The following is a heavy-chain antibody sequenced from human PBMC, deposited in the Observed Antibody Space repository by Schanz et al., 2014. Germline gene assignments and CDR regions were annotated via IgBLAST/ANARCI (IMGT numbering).Heavy chain of an antibody. CDR1: GFTFTTNA. J-gene: IGHJ4*02. D-gene: IGHD2-15*01. Sequence: EVQLVESGGGLVQPGGSLRLSCAASGFTFTTNAMSWVRQPPGKGLEWVSAISGNGGSTYFADSVKGRFTISRDNSDNTLFLQMNSLRAEDTAVYYCAKVREWWPYYFDYWGQGPLVTVSS. V-gene: IGHV3-23*04. CDR2: ISGNGGST. CDR3: AKVREWWPYYFDY.